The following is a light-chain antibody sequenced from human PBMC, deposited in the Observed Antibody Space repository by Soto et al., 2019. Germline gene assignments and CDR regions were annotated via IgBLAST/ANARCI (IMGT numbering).Light chain of an antibody. J-gene: IGLJ3*02. Sequence: QSVLTQPPSASGTPGQRVTISCSGSSSNIGRNTVSWYQQLPGTAPKLLIYSNDQRPSGVPDRFSGSKSGTSASLAISGLQYEDDADYYCAAWDDSLNGLLGGGTKLTVL. CDR1: SSNIGRNT. CDR3: AAWDDSLNGL. CDR2: SND. V-gene: IGLV1-44*01.